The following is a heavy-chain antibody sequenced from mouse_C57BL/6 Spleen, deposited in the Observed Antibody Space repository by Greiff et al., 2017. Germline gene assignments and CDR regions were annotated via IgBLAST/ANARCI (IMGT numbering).Heavy chain of an antibody. CDR3: ARQESNYDFDY. D-gene: IGHD2-5*01. J-gene: IGHJ2*01. CDR2: ISSGSSYT. V-gene: IGHV5-6*01. Sequence: EVQGVESGGDLVKPGGSLKLSCAASGFTFSSYGMSWVRQTPDKRLEWVATISSGSSYTYYPDSVKGRFTISRDNAKNTLYLQMSRLKSEDTAMYYCARQESNYDFDYWGQGTTLTVSS. CDR1: GFTFSSYG.